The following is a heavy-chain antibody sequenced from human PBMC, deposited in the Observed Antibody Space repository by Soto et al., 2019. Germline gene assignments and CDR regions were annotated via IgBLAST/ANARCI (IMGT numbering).Heavy chain of an antibody. V-gene: IGHV4-30-2*01. J-gene: IGHJ4*02. CDR2: IYHSGST. CDR1: GASFGGGGYS. D-gene: IGHD5-12*01. CDR3: ARGGLRTGYFDY. Sequence: QLQLQESGSGLGKLSRPFSLTAAALGASFGGGGYSGSWIRRPPGRGLEWIGYIYHSGSTYYNPSLKSRVTISVDRSKNQFSLKLSSVTAADTAVYYCARGGLRTGYFDYWGQGTLVTVSS.